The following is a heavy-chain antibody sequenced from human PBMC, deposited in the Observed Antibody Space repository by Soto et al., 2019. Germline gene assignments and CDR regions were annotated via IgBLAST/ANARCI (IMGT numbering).Heavy chain of an antibody. J-gene: IGHJ6*02. D-gene: IGHD2-2*01. V-gene: IGHV4-4*07. CDR2: IYTSGST. Sequence: SETLSLTCTVSGGSISSYYWSWIRQPAGKGLEWIGRIYTSGSTNYNPSLKSRVTMSVDTSKNQFSPKLSSVTAADTAVYYCAREDIVVVPAAPYYYYGMDVWGQGTTVTVSS. CDR3: AREDIVVVPAAPYYYYGMDV. CDR1: GGSISSYY.